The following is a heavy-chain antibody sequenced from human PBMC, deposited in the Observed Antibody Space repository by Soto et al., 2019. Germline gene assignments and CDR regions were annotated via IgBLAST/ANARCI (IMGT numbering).Heavy chain of an antibody. CDR3: ARDRRTRAARCMDV. D-gene: IGHD6-13*01. Sequence: SVKVSCKASGGTFSSYALSWVRQAPGQGLEWMGGIIPIFGTANYAQKFQGRVTITADESTSTAYMELSSMRSEDTAVYYCARDRRTRAARCMDVWGQGTTVTVSS. CDR2: IIPIFGTA. V-gene: IGHV1-69*13. J-gene: IGHJ6*02. CDR1: GGTFSSYA.